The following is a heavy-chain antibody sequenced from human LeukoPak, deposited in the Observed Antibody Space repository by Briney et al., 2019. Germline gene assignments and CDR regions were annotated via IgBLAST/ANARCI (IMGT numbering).Heavy chain of an antibody. CDR1: GFTFSSYR. CDR3: ARDPAAGDC. V-gene: IGHV3-21*01. CDR2: ITTNSHM. D-gene: IGHD2-15*01. J-gene: IGHJ4*02. Sequence: PGGTLRLSCAASGFTFSSYRMNWVRQAPGEGLEWVSSITTNSHMYYADSVQGRFTISRDNAKNSLYLQMDTLRAEDTAVYYCARDPAAGDCWGQGTLVTVSS.